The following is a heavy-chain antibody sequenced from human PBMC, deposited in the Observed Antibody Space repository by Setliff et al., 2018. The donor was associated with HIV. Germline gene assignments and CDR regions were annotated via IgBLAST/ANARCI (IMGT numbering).Heavy chain of an antibody. Sequence: SETLSLTCSVSGASIGSSHYSSGWIRQPPGKGLAWVASIYYNGSPFYNPSLKSRVTISVDTSKNQFSLNLSSVTAADTAVYYCARRRSGPQGWLLSNWFDAWGQGALVTVSS. J-gene: IGHJ5*02. D-gene: IGHD3-3*01. CDR1: GASIGSSHYS. V-gene: IGHV4-39*01. CDR3: ARRRSGPQGWLLSNWFDA. CDR2: IYYNGSP.